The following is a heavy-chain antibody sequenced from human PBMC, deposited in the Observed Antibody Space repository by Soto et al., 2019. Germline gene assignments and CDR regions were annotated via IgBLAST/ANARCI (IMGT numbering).Heavy chain of an antibody. Sequence: QVQLVQSGAEVKKPGSSVKVSCKASGGTFSSYAISWVRQAPGQGLEWMGGIIPIFGTANYEQKFQGRVTITVDESTSTAYMELSSLRSEDTAVYYCARDADGGNFDYWGQGTLVTVSS. CDR1: GGTFSSYA. V-gene: IGHV1-69*12. CDR2: IIPIFGTA. J-gene: IGHJ4*02. CDR3: ARDADGGNFDY. D-gene: IGHD2-15*01.